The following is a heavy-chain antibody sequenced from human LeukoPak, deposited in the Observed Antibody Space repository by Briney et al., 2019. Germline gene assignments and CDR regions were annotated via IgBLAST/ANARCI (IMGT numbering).Heavy chain of an antibody. Sequence: PGGSLRLSCAAYGFTFTNYEMSWVRQAPGKGLEWLSSISGSGDSVFYADSVKGRFTISRDNSLNTLHLQMNSLRAEDTAFYYCGKGNTASRPGFVDWGQGTLVTVSS. V-gene: IGHV3-23*01. CDR3: GKGNTASRPGFVD. CDR1: GFTFTNYE. J-gene: IGHJ4*02. D-gene: IGHD5-18*01. CDR2: ISGSGDSV.